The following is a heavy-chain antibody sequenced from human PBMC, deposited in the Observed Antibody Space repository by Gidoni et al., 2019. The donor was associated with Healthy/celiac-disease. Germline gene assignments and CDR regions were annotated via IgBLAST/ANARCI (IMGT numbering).Heavy chain of an antibody. CDR1: GYTFTSYD. Sequence: QVQLVQSGAEVQKPGASVKASCKSSGYTFTSYDMHWVRQAPGQGLEWMGIINPSGGSTSYAQKFQGRVTMTRDTSTGTVYMELSSLRSEDTAVYYCARTDQSYDSYAFDIWGQGTMVTVSS. V-gene: IGHV1-46*01. D-gene: IGHD3-16*01. CDR3: ARTDQSYDSYAFDI. CDR2: INPSGGST. J-gene: IGHJ3*02.